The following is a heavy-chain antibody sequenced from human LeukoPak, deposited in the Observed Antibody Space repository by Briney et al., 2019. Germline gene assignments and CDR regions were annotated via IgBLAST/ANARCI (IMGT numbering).Heavy chain of an antibody. Sequence: GGSLRLSCAASGFTFNSYWMHWVRQAPGKGLVWVSRINSDGSSTSYADSVKGRFTISRDNAKNTLYLQMNSLRAEDTAVYYCARESNLVYDFDSWGQGTLVTVSS. CDR2: INSDGSST. V-gene: IGHV3-74*01. D-gene: IGHD1-14*01. J-gene: IGHJ4*02. CDR1: GFTFNSYW. CDR3: ARESNLVYDFDS.